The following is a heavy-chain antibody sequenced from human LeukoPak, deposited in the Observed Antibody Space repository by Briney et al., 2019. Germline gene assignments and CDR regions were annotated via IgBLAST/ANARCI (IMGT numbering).Heavy chain of an antibody. J-gene: IGHJ4*02. D-gene: IGHD1-26*01. Sequence: GGSLRLSCAASGFTFDDYAMHWVRQAPGKGLEWVSGISWNSGSIGYADSVKGRFTISRDNAKNSLYLQMNSLRAEDTAVYYCARAGSDYWGQGTLVTVSS. CDR2: ISWNSGSI. CDR1: GFTFDDYA. CDR3: ARAGSDY. V-gene: IGHV3-9*01.